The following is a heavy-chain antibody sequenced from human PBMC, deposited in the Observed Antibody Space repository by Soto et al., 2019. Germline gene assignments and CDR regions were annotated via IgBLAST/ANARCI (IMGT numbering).Heavy chain of an antibody. Sequence: SETLSLTCAVYGRSFSGYYWSWIRQPPGKGLEWIGEINHSGSTNYNPSLKSRVTISVDTSKNQFSLKLSSVTAADTAVYYCARGRALLLRGYYYYYYGMDVWGQGTTVTVSS. V-gene: IGHV4-34*01. J-gene: IGHJ6*02. CDR3: ARGRALLLRGYYYYYYGMDV. CDR2: INHSGST. CDR1: GRSFSGYY. D-gene: IGHD2-15*01.